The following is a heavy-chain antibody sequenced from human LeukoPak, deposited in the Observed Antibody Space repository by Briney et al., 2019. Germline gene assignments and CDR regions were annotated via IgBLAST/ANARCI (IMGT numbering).Heavy chain of an antibody. CDR2: ISSSGNYI. J-gene: IGHJ4*02. V-gene: IGHV3-21*01. Sequence: SGGSLRLSCAASGFTFSSYAMGWVRQAPGKGLEWVSSISSSGNYIYYADSLKGRFTISRDNAKNSLYLQMNSLRAEDTAVYYCARETKRFGELLGGWQYYFDYWGQGTLVTVSS. CDR1: GFTFSSYA. D-gene: IGHD3-10*01. CDR3: ARETKRFGELLGGWQYYFDY.